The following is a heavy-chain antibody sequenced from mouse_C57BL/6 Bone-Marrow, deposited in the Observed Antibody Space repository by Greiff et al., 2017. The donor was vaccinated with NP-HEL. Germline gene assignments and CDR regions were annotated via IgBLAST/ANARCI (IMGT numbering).Heavy chain of an antibody. Sequence: QVQLQQSGAELVRPGTSVKVSCKASGYAFTDYFIEWVKQRPGQGLEWIGGINPRSGGTNYTEKFKGKATLTADKSSSPAYMQLSSLTSEGSAVYFGTRSDYDAWFAYWGQGTLVTVSA. CDR2: INPRSGGT. CDR1: GYAFTDYF. V-gene: IGHV1-54*01. D-gene: IGHD2-4*01. CDR3: TRSDYDAWFAY. J-gene: IGHJ3*01.